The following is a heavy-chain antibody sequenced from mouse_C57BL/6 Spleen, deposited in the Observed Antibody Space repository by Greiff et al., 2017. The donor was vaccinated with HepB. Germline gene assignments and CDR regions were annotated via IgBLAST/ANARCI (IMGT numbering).Heavy chain of an antibody. D-gene: IGHD1-1*01. CDR3: AYYGSSYGYFDV. CDR1: GYTFTSYT. J-gene: IGHJ1*03. Sequence: QVQLQQSGAELARPGASVKMSCKASGYTFTSYTMHWVKQRPGQGLEWIGYINPSSGYTKYNQKFKDKATLTADKSSNTAYMQLSSLTSEDSAVYYCAYYGSSYGYFDVWGTGTTVTVSS. CDR2: INPSSGYT. V-gene: IGHV1-4*01.